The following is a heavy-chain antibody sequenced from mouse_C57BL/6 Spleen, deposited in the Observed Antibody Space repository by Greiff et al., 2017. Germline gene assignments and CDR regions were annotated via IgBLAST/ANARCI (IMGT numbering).Heavy chain of an antibody. J-gene: IGHJ2*01. D-gene: IGHD2-5*01. CDR2: ISDGGSYT. CDR1: GFTFSSYA. V-gene: IGHV5-4*01. Sequence: EVQRVESGGGLVKPGGSLKLSCAASGFTFSSYAMSWVRQTPEKRLEWVATISDGGSYTYYPDNVKGRFTISRDNAKNNLYLQMSHLKSEDTAMYYCARDRGDYSNFYYFDYWGQGTTLTVSS. CDR3: ARDRGDYSNFYYFDY.